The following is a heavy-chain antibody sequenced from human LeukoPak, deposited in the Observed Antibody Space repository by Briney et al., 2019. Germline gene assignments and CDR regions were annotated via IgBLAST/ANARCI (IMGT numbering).Heavy chain of an antibody. CDR3: ARARLPLVLGFDY. J-gene: IGHJ4*02. Sequence: SETLSLTCTVSGGSISNNNYYWGWIRQPPGKGLEWIGSIYYSGSTYYNPSLKSRVTISIDTSKNHFSLKLSSVTAADTAVYYCARARLPLVLGFDYWGQGTLVTVSS. CDR2: IYYSGST. V-gene: IGHV4-39*02. CDR1: GGSISNNNYY. D-gene: IGHD3-3*02.